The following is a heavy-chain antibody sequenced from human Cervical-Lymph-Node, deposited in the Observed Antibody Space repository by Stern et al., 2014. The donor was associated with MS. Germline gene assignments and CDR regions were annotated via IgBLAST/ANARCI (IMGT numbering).Heavy chain of an antibody. J-gene: IGHJ6*02. CDR1: GGTFSSYA. CDR2: ISPIFGTA. Sequence: QVPLVQSGAEVKKPASSVKVSCKASGGTFSSYAINWVRQPPGQGLEWMGGISPIFGTANYAQKFQGRVTITADDSTSTAYMELSSLRSEDTAVYYCARPTTVTVGAMDVWGQGTTVTVSS. V-gene: IGHV1-69*01. D-gene: IGHD4-17*01. CDR3: ARPTTVTVGAMDV.